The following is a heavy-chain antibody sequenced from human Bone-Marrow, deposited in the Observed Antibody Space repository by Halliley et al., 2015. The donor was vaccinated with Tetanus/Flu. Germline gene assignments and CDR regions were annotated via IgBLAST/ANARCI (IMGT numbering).Heavy chain of an antibody. D-gene: IGHD1-26*01. V-gene: IGHV4-59*01. Sequence: TLSLTCSVSGDSINNYYWNWIRQPPGKGLEWIGYVYHNEGTNYNPSLERRVTISLDTSKSQLSLRLTSVTAADTAVYYCAGASVSVTVVGASDVWDQGTMVTVSS. CDR3: AGASVSVTVVGASDV. CDR1: GDSINNYY. CDR2: VYHNEGT. J-gene: IGHJ3*01.